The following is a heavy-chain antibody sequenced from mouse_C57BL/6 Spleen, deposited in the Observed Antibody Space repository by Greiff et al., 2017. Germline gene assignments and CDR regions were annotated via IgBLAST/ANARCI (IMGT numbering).Heavy chain of an antibody. CDR2: FDPSDSYT. Sequence: QVQLQQPGAELVMPGASVKLSCKASGYTFTSYWMHWVKQRPGQGLEWIGEFDPSDSYTNYNQKFKGKSTFTVDKSSITAYMQLSSLTSEDCAVYYCARRGYEDYWGQGTTLTVSS. J-gene: IGHJ2*01. CDR3: ARRGYEDY. CDR1: GYTFTSYW. D-gene: IGHD2-2*01. V-gene: IGHV1-69*01.